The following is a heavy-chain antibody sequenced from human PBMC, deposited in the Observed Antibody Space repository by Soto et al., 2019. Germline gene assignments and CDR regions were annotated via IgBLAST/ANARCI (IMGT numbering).Heavy chain of an antibody. CDR3: ARELGDGYNYVYVY. Sequence: QVQLVESGGGLVKPGGSLRLSCAASGFTFSYYYMSWFRQAPGKGLEWVSYISSTSAYTNYADSVKGRFTISRDNAKNSLYLQLNSLRAEDTAVYYCARELGDGYNYVYVYWGQGTLVTVSS. V-gene: IGHV3-11*05. CDR2: ISSTSAYT. D-gene: IGHD5-12*01. J-gene: IGHJ4*02. CDR1: GFTFSYYY.